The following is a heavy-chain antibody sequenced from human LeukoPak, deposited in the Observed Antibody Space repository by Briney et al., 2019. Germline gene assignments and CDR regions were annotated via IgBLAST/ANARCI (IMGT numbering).Heavy chain of an antibody. Sequence: PGRSLRLSCAASGFTFDDYAMHWVRQAPGKGLEWVSGISWNSGSIGYADSVKGRFTISRDNAKNSLYLQMNSLRAEDTALYYCAKSPSSSWYGNDAFDIWGQGTMVTVSS. CDR3: AKSPSSSWYGNDAFDI. CDR2: ISWNSGSI. V-gene: IGHV3-9*01. D-gene: IGHD6-13*01. J-gene: IGHJ3*02. CDR1: GFTFDDYA.